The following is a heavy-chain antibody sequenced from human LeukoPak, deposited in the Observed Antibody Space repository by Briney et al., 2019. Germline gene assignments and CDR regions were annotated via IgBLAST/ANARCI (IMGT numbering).Heavy chain of an antibody. CDR3: ARHPTCIAPVY. Sequence: GESLKISCKGSGFSFTTYWISWVRQMPGKGLEWMGRIDPSDSYTNYSPSFQGHVTISADKSISTAFLQWSSLKASDTAMYYCARHPTCIAPVYWGQGTPVSVSS. D-gene: IGHD2-8*01. CDR2: IDPSDSYT. V-gene: IGHV5-10-1*01. CDR1: GFSFTTYW. J-gene: IGHJ4*02.